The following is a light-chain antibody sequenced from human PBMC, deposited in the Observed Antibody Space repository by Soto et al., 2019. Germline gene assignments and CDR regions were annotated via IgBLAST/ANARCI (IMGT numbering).Light chain of an antibody. V-gene: IGKV3D-11*02. CDR2: DAS. J-gene: IGKJ2*01. Sequence: EIVLIQSPATLSLSPGERATLSCRASQSVSSSLAWYQQNPGQAPRLLIYDASNRATGIPARFSGSGSGTDFTLTISSLEPEDFAVYYCQQRSNWQYTFGQGTKLEIK. CDR1: QSVSSS. CDR3: QQRSNWQYT.